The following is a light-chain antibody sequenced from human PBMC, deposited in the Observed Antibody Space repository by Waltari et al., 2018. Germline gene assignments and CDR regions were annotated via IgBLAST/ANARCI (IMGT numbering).Light chain of an antibody. CDR2: EIS. V-gene: IGLV2-23*02. CDR3: CSFAGYGIYV. Sequence: QYALTQPASVSGSPGQSITISCTAVNSNVDILHLVSWYQHHPGRNPILLIYEISQRPSGISNRFSGSKSGNTASLTISGLQPEDEADYFCCSFAGYGIYVFGSGTQVSVL. J-gene: IGLJ1*01. CDR1: NSNVDILHL.